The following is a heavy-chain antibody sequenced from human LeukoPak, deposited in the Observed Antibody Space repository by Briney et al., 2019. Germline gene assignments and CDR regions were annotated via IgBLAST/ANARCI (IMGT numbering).Heavy chain of an antibody. CDR2: INPNNGDS. V-gene: IGHV1-8*03. Sequence: GASVKVSCKASGYTFTNYHINWVRQATGQGLEWMGWINPNNGDSGYAQKFQGRVTITRDTSISTSYMELRSLRSDDTAVYFCARTTSFTASGYDYWGQGTLVTVSS. D-gene: IGHD6-25*01. CDR1: GYTFTNYH. J-gene: IGHJ4*02. CDR3: ARTTSFTASGYDY.